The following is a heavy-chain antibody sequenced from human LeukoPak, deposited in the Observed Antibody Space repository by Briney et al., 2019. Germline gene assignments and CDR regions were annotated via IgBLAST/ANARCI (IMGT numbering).Heavy chain of an antibody. Sequence: ASVKVSCKASGGTFSSYAISWVRQAPGQELEWMGWISAYNGNTNYAQKLQGRVTMTTDTSTSTAYMELRSLRSDDTAVYYCARAGGYSYGTGGYYFDYWGQGTLVTVSS. CDR1: GGTFSSYA. CDR2: ISAYNGNT. V-gene: IGHV1-18*01. D-gene: IGHD5-18*01. CDR3: ARAGGYSYGTGGYYFDY. J-gene: IGHJ4*02.